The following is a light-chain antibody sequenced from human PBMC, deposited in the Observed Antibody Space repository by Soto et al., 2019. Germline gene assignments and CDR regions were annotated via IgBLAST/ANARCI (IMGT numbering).Light chain of an antibody. J-gene: IGKJ4*01. CDR1: QGIGND. CDR3: QQYNSYPLT. CDR2: AAS. V-gene: IGKV1-17*01. Sequence: DIQMTQSPSSLSASVGDRVTITCRASQGIGNDLGWYQQKPGNAPKRLIFAASSLQSGVPSRFSGSESGKEFTLTISSLQPEDFATYYCQQYNSYPLTFGGGTKVEVK.